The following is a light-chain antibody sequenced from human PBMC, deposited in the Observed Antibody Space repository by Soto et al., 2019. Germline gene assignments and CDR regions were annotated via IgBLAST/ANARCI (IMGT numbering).Light chain of an antibody. Sequence: EIVLTQSPGTLSLSPGERATLSCRASQSVSSSYLAWYQQKPGQAPRLLIYGASSRATGIPDRFSGSGSGTDFTLTISRLEPEDFAVYYGQQYGSSSLYTVGQGTKLEIK. CDR1: QSVSSSY. CDR2: GAS. V-gene: IGKV3-20*01. CDR3: QQYGSSSLYT. J-gene: IGKJ2*01.